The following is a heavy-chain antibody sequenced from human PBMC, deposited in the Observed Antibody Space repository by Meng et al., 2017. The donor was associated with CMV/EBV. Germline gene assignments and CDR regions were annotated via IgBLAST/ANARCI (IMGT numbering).Heavy chain of an antibody. CDR2: INPSGGST. D-gene: IGHD6-19*01. CDR3: AREIAVDGQH. V-gene: IGHV1-46*01. J-gene: IGHJ1*01. Sequence: ASVKVSCKASGYTFTSYYMHWVRQAPGQGLEWMGIINPSGGSTSYAQKFQGRVTMTRDTSTSTVYMELRRLRSDDTAIYYCAREIAVDGQHWGQGTLVTVSS. CDR1: GYTFTSYY.